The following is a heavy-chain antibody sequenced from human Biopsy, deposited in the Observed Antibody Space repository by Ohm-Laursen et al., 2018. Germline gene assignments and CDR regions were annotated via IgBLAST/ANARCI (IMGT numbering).Heavy chain of an antibody. V-gene: IGHV1-2*02. CDR2: INAKTGDT. CDR3: TRGGYYYDSLAYYYRFDP. J-gene: IGHJ5*02. D-gene: IGHD3-22*01. Sequence: GASVKVSCKASGYTFTGYHVHWVRQAPGQGLEWMGWINAKTGDTNYAQKFQGRVTMTRDTSISTAYVDLSSLRSDDTAVYYCTRGGYYYDSLAYYYRFDPWGQGTLVTVSS. CDR1: GYTFTGYH.